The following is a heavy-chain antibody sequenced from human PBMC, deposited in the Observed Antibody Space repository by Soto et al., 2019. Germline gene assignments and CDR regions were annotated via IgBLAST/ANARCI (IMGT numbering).Heavy chain of an antibody. Sequence: ASVKVSCKALAYALTSYYMHWVRQAPGQGLEWMGIINPSSGSTSFSQKFQDRVTMTRDTSTSTVYMELSSLRSDDTAVYYCARDQRHYDILTGYYFYGMDVWGQGTTVTVSS. CDR2: INPSSGST. D-gene: IGHD3-9*01. J-gene: IGHJ6*02. CDR3: ARDQRHYDILTGYYFYGMDV. CDR1: AYALTSYY. V-gene: IGHV1-46*01.